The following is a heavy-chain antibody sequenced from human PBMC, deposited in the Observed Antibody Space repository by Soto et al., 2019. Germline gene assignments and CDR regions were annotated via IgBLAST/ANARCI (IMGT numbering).Heavy chain of an antibody. D-gene: IGHD3-22*01. CDR3: ANPRYYYDSSGYYLSPIIDY. CDR2: ISYDGSNK. J-gene: IGHJ4*02. V-gene: IGHV3-30*18. CDR1: XFTFSSYG. Sequence: GGSLRLSCAASXFTFSSYGMHWVXQXXXXXXXXVAVISYDGSNKYYADSVKGRFTISRDNSKNTLYLQMNSLRAEDTAVYYCANPRYYYDSSGYYLSPIIDYWGQGTLVTVSS.